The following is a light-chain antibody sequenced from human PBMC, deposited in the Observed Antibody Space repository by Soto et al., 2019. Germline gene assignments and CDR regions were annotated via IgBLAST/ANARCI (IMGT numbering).Light chain of an antibody. CDR3: SSYTDRNNLV. V-gene: IGLV2-8*02. CDR2: DVS. CDR1: SSDIGGYNS. J-gene: IGLJ1*01. Sequence: ALKRAAYANSVDVESGSIFSTGTSSDIGGYNSVSWYQQHPGKAPKVMIYDVSKRPSGVPDRFSGSKSGNTASLTVSALQAEDEADYYCSSYTDRNNLVFGTGTKVTVL.